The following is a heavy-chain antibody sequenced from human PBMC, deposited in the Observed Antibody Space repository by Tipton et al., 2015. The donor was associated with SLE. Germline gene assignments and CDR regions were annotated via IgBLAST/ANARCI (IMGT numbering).Heavy chain of an antibody. D-gene: IGHD3-22*01. J-gene: IGHJ3*01. CDR2: IYSTGST. V-gene: IGHV4-4*07. Sequence: TLSLTCTVSGGSLSPYYWSWIRQPAGKGPEWIGRIYSTGSTNYNPSLKSRVTMSVDTSKNQFSLKVNFMTAADTAVYYCATSLNYYDSSGPVAWGQGTMVTVSS. CDR1: GGSLSPYY. CDR3: ATSLNYYDSSGPVA.